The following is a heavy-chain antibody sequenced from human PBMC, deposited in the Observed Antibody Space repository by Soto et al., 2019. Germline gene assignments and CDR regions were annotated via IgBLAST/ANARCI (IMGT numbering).Heavy chain of an antibody. CDR2: IYHSGST. V-gene: IGHV4-4*02. Sequence: PSETLSLTCAVSGGSISSSNWWSWVRQPPGKGLEWIGQIYHSGSTYYNPSLKSRVTISVDRSKNQFSLKLSSVTAADTAVYYCARGGTSKWTPFGYWGQGTLVTVSS. D-gene: IGHD1-1*01. J-gene: IGHJ4*02. CDR1: GGSISSSNW. CDR3: ARGGTSKWTPFGY.